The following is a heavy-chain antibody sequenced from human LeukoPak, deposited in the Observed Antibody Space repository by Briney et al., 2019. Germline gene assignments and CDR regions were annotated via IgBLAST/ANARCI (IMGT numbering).Heavy chain of an antibody. CDR2: IFHSGST. V-gene: IGHV4-38-2*02. Sequence: PSETLSLTCTVSGYSISTGYYWGWIRQPPGKGLECLGNIFHSGSTYYNPSLKSRVTISVDTSKNQFSLKLSSVTAADTAVYYCARDSSVPDYWGQGTLVTVSS. J-gene: IGHJ4*02. CDR1: GYSISTGYY. CDR3: ARDSSVPDY.